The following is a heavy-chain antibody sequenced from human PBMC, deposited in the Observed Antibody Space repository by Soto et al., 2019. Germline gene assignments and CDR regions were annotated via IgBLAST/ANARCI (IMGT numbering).Heavy chain of an antibody. CDR1: GFSFSGFA. CDR3: ARDLGGYVHLWDKSNY. D-gene: IGHD5-12*01. Sequence: QVQLVESGGGVVQPGASLRLSCAASGFSFSGFAMHWVRQAPGKGLEWVAVISFDGSEKFYVDSVKGRFSISRDDFHSTVFLQMDSLRPEDTGVYYCARDLGGYVHLWDKSNYWGQGTLVNVSS. J-gene: IGHJ4*02. V-gene: IGHV3-30*04. CDR2: ISFDGSEK.